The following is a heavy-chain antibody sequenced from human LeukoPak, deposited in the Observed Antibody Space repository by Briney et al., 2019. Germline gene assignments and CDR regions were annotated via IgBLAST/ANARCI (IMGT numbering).Heavy chain of an antibody. Sequence: GGSLRLSCAASGFTFSDYYMSWIRQAPGKGLEYVSAISSNGGSTYYANSVKGRFTISRDNSKNTLYLQMGSLRAEDMAVYYCAREGDGTYDYWGQGTLVTVSS. CDR2: ISSNGGST. CDR1: GFTFSDYY. CDR3: AREGDGTYDY. V-gene: IGHV3-64*01. D-gene: IGHD1-14*01. J-gene: IGHJ4*02.